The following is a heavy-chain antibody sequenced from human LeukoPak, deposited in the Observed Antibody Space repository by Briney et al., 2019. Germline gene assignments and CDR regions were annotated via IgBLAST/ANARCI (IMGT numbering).Heavy chain of an antibody. CDR1: GFTVSSNY. CDR2: IYSGGST. V-gene: IGHV3-53*01. D-gene: IGHD2-2*01. Sequence: GGSLRLSCAASGFTVSSNYMSWVRQAPGKGLEWVSVIYSGGSTYYADSVKGRFTISRDNSKNTLYLQMNSLRAEDTAVYYCAKDGVVVPAAPFDYWAREPWSPSPQ. CDR3: AKDGVVVPAAPFDY. J-gene: IGHJ4*02.